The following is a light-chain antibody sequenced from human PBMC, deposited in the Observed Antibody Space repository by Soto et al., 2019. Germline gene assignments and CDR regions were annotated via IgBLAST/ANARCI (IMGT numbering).Light chain of an antibody. CDR1: SSDVGDSSL. J-gene: IGLJ1*01. V-gene: IGLV2-23*02. Sequence: QSALTQPASVSASPGQSVTISCTGTSSDVGDSSLVSWYQQHPGKAPKLMIYEVTKRPSGVSNRFSGSKSGNTASLTISGLQAEDEADYYCCSYASGYVFGTGTKVTVL. CDR3: CSYASGYV. CDR2: EVT.